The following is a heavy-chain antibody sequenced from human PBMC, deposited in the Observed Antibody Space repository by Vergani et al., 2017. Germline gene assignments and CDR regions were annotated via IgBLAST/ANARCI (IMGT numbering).Heavy chain of an antibody. CDR3: VRMDIVLKVADY. D-gene: IGHD5-12*01. V-gene: IGHV4-34*02. CDR1: GGSFTGFF. Sequence: QVQLQQWGPGLLKPSETLSLISGVSGGSFTGFFWGWIRQPPGKGLEWIGEMHHDGRTNYNPSLKSRVTIAVDTSKKQVSLKVGSVTAADTAIYYCVRMDIVLKVADYWGQGTPVTVSS. J-gene: IGHJ4*02. CDR2: MHHDGRT.